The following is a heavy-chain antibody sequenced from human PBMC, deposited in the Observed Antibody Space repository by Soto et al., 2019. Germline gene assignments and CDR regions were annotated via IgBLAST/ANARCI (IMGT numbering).Heavy chain of an antibody. V-gene: IGHV3-23*01. CDR2: ISGSGGST. CDR1: GFTFSSYA. CDR3: AKDLEVVAATSWFDY. J-gene: IGHJ5*01. D-gene: IGHD2-15*01. Sequence: PGGSLRLSCAASGFTFSSYAMSWVRQDPGKGLEWVSAISGSGGSTYYADSVKGRFTISRDNSKNTLYLQMNSLRAEDTAVYYCAKDLEVVAATSWFDYWGQGTLVTVSS.